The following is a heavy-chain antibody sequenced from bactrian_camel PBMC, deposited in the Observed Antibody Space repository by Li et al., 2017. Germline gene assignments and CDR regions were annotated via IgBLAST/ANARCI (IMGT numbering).Heavy chain of an antibody. J-gene: IGHJ6*01. CDR3: TKDRGRAVPAGSFDY. CDR2: VYGSYT. D-gene: IGHD6*01. Sequence: LVESGGGLVQPGGSLKLSCAASGFTFASHYMSWVRQAPGKGLEWVSSVYGSYTYYTAAVKGRFTISRDNAKNTLYLQLNSLKTEDTAMYYCTKDRGRAVPAGSFDYWAQGTQV. CDR1: GFTFASHY. V-gene: IGHV3-2*01.